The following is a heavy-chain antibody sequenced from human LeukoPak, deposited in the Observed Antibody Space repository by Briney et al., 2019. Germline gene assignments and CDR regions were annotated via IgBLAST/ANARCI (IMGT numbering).Heavy chain of an antibody. CDR1: GYTFTSYY. CDR2: INPNSGGT. Sequence: GASVKVSCKASGYTFTSYYMYWVRQAPGQGLEWMGWINPNSGGTNYAQRFQGRVTMTRDTSISTAYMELSRLRSDDTAVYYCARDCGYSSGWYVDWGQGTLVTVSS. J-gene: IGHJ4*02. V-gene: IGHV1-2*02. D-gene: IGHD6-19*01. CDR3: ARDCGYSSGWYVD.